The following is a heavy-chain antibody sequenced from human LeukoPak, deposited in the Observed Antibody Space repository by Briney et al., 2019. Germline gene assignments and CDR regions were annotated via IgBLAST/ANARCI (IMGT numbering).Heavy chain of an antibody. CDR2: ISDSGGST. D-gene: IGHD2-21*01. V-gene: IGHV3-23*01. CDR1: GFTFSSYA. J-gene: IGHJ4*02. CDR3: AKFLPTHIVVANYYFDY. Sequence: PGGSLRLSCAASGFTFSSYAMSWVRQAPGKGLEWVSAISDSGGSTYYADSVKGRFTISRDNSKNTLYLQMNSLRAEDTAVYYCAKFLPTHIVVANYYFDYWGQGTLVTVSS.